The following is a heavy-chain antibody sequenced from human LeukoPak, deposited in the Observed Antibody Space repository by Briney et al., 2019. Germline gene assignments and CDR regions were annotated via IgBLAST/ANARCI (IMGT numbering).Heavy chain of an antibody. CDR1: GFTFSSYA. V-gene: IGHV3-23*01. J-gene: IGHJ4*02. CDR2: ISGSGGST. Sequence: GGSLRLSCAASGFTFSSYAMSWVRQAPGKGLEWVSAISGSGGSTYYADSVKGRFTISRDNSKNTLYLQMNSLRAEDTAVYYCAKGDIMVRGVINFDYWGQGTLVTVSS. CDR3: AKGDIMVRGVINFDY. D-gene: IGHD3-10*01.